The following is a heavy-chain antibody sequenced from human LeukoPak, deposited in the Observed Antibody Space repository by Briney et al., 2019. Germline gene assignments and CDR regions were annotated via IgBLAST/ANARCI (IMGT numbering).Heavy chain of an antibody. Sequence: PSETLSLTCAVYGGSFSGCYWSWIRQPPGKGLEWIGEINHSGSTNYNPSLKGRVTISVDTSKNQFSLKLSSVTAADTAVYYCARGPGNYYGSGSYPARSGYFDYWGQGTLVTVSS. CDR3: ARGPGNYYGSGSYPARSGYFDY. CDR2: INHSGST. J-gene: IGHJ4*02. CDR1: GGSFSGCY. V-gene: IGHV4-34*01. D-gene: IGHD3-10*01.